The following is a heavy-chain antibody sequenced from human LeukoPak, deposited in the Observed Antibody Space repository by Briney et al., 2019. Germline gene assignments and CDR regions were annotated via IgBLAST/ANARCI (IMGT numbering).Heavy chain of an antibody. CDR3: ARHIGGGIEDMDV. V-gene: IGHV4-59*08. J-gene: IGHJ6*03. CDR2: IYVTGT. D-gene: IGHD3-16*02. CDR1: GGSIGTYY. Sequence: SETLSLTCTVPGGSIGTYYWSWIRQSPGKGLEWIGYIYVTGTRYNPYLQSRVTISVDRSRNQFFLKMSSVTAADTAVYYCARHIGGGIEDMDVWGKGTKVIVSS.